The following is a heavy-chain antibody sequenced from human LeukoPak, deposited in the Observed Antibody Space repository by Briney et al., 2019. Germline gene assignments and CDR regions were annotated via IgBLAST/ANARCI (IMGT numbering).Heavy chain of an antibody. J-gene: IGHJ4*02. CDR1: GYTFTGYY. D-gene: IGHD5-18*01. CDR3: ARGASGYRYGYFDY. V-gene: IGHV1-2*02. Sequence: ASVKVSCKASGYTFTGYYMHWVRQAPGQGLEWMGWINPNSGGTNYAQKFQGRVTMTRDTSISTAYMELSRLRSDDTAVYYCARGASGYRYGYFDYWGQGTLVTVSS. CDR2: INPNSGGT.